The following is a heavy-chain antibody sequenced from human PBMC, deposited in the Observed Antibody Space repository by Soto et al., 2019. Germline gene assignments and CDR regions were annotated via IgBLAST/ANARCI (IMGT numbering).Heavy chain of an antibody. CDR3: ARGDAYYDILTGYLDP. CDR1: GGSISSGDYY. V-gene: IGHV4-30-4*01. CDR2: IYYSGST. Sequence: QVQLQESGPGLVKPSQTLSLTCTVSGGSISSGDYYWSWIRQPPGKGLEWIGYIYYSGSTYYNPSLKSRVTISVDTSTNQFSLKLSSVTAADTAVYYCARGDAYYDILTGYLDPWGQGTLVTVSP. D-gene: IGHD3-9*01. J-gene: IGHJ5*02.